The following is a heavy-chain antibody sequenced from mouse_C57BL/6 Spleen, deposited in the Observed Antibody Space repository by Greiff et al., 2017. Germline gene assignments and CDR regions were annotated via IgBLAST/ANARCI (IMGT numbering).Heavy chain of an antibody. CDR3: ARDYGNYGAMDY. J-gene: IGHJ4*01. CDR2: INPGSGGT. CDR1: GYAFTNYL. Sequence: QVQLKQSGAELVRPGTSVKVSCKASGYAFTNYLIEWVKQRPGQGLEWIGVINPGSGGTNYNEKFKGKATLTADKSSSTAYMQLSSLTSEDSAVYFCARDYGNYGAMDYWGQGTSVTVSS. V-gene: IGHV1-54*01. D-gene: IGHD2-1*01.